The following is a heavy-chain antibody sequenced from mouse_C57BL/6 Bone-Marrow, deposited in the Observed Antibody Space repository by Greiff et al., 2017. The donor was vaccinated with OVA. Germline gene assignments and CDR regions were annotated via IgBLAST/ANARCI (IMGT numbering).Heavy chain of an antibody. CDR2: ISGGGGNT. CDR3: ERHRNYDYFDY. J-gene: IGHJ2*01. D-gene: IGHD2-1*01. V-gene: IGHV5-9*01. CDR1: GFTFSSYT. Sequence: EVHLVESGGGLVKPGGSLKLSCAASGFTFSSYTMSWVRQTPEKRLEWVATISGGGGNTYYPDSVKGRFTISRDNAKNTLYLQMSSVRSEDTALYYWERHRNYDYFDYWGQGTTLTVSS.